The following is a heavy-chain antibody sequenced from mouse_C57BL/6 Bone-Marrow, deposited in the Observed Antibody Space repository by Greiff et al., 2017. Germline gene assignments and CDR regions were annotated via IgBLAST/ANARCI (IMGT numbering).Heavy chain of an antibody. CDR2: INPGSGGT. CDR3: ARGVYYYGSRYFDV. Sequence: QVQLQQSGAELVRPGTSVKVSCKASGYAFTNYLIEWVKQRPGQGLEWIGVINPGSGGTNYNEKFKGKATLTADKSSSTAYMQLSSLTSEVSAVYFGARGVYYYGSRYFDVWGTGTTVTVSS. J-gene: IGHJ1*03. D-gene: IGHD1-1*01. CDR1: GYAFTNYL. V-gene: IGHV1-54*01.